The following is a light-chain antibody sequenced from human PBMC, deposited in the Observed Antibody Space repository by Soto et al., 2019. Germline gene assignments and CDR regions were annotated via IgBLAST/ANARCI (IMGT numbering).Light chain of an antibody. CDR2: GVT. CDR1: SSDVGGYNY. Sequence: QSALTQPASVSGSPGQSITISCTGTSSDVGGYNYVSWYQQHPGKAPKLMIYGVTNRPSGVSNRFSGSKSGDTASLTISGLQAEDEADYYCSSYTSSTTLSVVFGAGTKVTVL. CDR3: SSYTSSTTLSVV. V-gene: IGLV2-14*01. J-gene: IGLJ2*01.